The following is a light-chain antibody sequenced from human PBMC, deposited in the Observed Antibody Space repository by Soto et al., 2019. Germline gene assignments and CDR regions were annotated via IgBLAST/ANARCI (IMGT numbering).Light chain of an antibody. Sequence: MRMVQCPSLDSGCGGDRITITCLASQDISSYLKWYQQKPGKAPKLLIYAASSLESGVPSRFSGSGPGTDFTFTISSLQPEDLATYYCQQLDIHPITFGQGTLLEI. J-gene: IGKJ5*01. V-gene: IGKV1-39*01. CDR3: QQLDIHPIT. CDR1: QDISSY. CDR2: AAS.